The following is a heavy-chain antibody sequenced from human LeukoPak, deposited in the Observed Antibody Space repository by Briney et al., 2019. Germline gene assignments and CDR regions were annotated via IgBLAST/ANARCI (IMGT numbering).Heavy chain of an antibody. V-gene: IGHV3-30*02. D-gene: IGHD6-19*01. Sequence: PGGSLRLSCATSGFTFSASGMHWVRQAPGKGLEGVAFIRDDGTNEYYTDSVEGRFTISRDNSKSTLYLQMNSLRPDDTAVYYCAKGQERSFLASWGQGTLVTVSS. CDR1: GFTFSASG. CDR2: IRDDGTNE. CDR3: AKGQERSFLAS. J-gene: IGHJ4*02.